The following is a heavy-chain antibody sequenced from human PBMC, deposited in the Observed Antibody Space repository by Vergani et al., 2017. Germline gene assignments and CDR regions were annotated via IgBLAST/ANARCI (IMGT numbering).Heavy chain of an antibody. V-gene: IGHV3-30-3*01. CDR3: ARGSGGDCVSSLDY. J-gene: IGHJ4*02. CDR2: ISYDGSNK. Sequence: QVQLVESGGGVVQPGRSLRLSCAASGFTFSSYAMHWVRQAPGKGLEWVAVISYDGSNKYYADSVKGRFTISRDNSKNTLYLQMNSLRAEDTAVYYCARGSGGDCVSSLDYWGQGTLVTVSS. CDR1: GFTFSSYA. D-gene: IGHD2-21*02.